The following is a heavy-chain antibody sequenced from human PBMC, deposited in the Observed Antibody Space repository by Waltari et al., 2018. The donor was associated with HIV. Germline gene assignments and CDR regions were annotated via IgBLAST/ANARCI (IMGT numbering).Heavy chain of an antibody. V-gene: IGHV3-9*01. CDR1: GFTFDDYA. CDR2: ISWNSGSI. Sequence: EVQLVESGGGLVQPGRSLRLSCAASGFTFDDYAMHWVRQAPGKGLEWVSGISWNSGSIGYADSVKGRFTISRDNAKNSLYLQMNSLRAEDTALYYCAKDFVMVQGGGMDVWGQGTTVTVSS. J-gene: IGHJ6*02. CDR3: AKDFVMVQGGGMDV. D-gene: IGHD3-10*01.